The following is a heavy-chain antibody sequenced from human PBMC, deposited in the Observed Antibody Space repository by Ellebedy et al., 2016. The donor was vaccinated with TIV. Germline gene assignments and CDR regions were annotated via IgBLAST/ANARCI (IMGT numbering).Heavy chain of an antibody. V-gene: IGHV3-11*01. CDR3: ARDSEQQLFYYYGMDV. CDR1: GFTFSDYY. CDR2: ISSSGSTI. D-gene: IGHD6-13*01. Sequence: PGGSLRLSCAASGFTFSDYYMSWIRQAPGKGLEWVSYISSSGSTIYYADSVKGRFTISRDNAKNSLYLQMNSLRAEDTAVYYCARDSEQQLFYYYGMDVWGQGTTVTVSS. J-gene: IGHJ6*02.